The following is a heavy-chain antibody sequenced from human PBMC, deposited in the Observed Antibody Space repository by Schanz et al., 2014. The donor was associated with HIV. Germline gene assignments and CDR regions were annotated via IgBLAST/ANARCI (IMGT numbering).Heavy chain of an antibody. Sequence: EVQLVESGGGVVQPGRSLRLSCAAAGFSFSSYAMSWVRQAPRKGLEWVSAISTGGERTFYADSVKGRFTISRDNSKNTLYLQMNSLRAEDTAIYHCGTYNYGSGHDYWGQGTLVTVSS. CDR3: GTYNYGSGHDY. J-gene: IGHJ4*02. D-gene: IGHD3-10*01. CDR2: ISTGGERT. V-gene: IGHV3-23*04. CDR1: GFSFSSYA.